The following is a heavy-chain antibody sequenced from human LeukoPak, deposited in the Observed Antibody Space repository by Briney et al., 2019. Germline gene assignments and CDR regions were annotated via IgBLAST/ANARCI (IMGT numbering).Heavy chain of an antibody. J-gene: IGHJ4*02. Sequence: PGGSLRLSCAASGFTVSSNYMSWVRQAPGKGLEWVSVIYSGGSTYYADSVKGRFTISRDNSKNTLYLQMNSLRAEDTAVYYCARYCSGGSCYSGAIDYWGQGTLVTVSS. CDR2: IYSGGST. V-gene: IGHV3-66*01. CDR1: GFTVSSNY. CDR3: ARYCSGGSCYSGAIDY. D-gene: IGHD2-15*01.